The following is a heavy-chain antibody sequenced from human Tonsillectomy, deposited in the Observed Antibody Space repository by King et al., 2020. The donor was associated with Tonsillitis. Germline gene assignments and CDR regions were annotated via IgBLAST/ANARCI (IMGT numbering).Heavy chain of an antibody. V-gene: IGHV3-9*01. CDR2: IRWKSGSI. Sequence: VQLVESGGGLVQPGRSLRLSCAASGFTFDEDAMHGVRKASGKGLEWVSGIRWKSGSIGVAVSVKGRFPSSRDNAKNSLYLEMNSLRPEDTALYYCAKGAGDTVMVTRMDVWGQGTTVTVSS. J-gene: IGHJ6*02. CDR1: GFTFDEDA. CDR3: AKGAGDTVMVTRMDV. D-gene: IGHD5-18*01.